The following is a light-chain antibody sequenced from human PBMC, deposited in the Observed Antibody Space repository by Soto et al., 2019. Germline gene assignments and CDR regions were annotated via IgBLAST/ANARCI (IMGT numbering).Light chain of an antibody. CDR1: SSDVGGYNY. CDR3: SSYTSSSTRG. J-gene: IGLJ2*01. CDR2: DIS. V-gene: IGLV2-14*01. Sequence: QPVLTQPASVSGSPGQSITISCTGTSSDVGGYNYVSWYQQHPGTSPKLMIYDISNRPSGVSNRFSGSKYGNTASLTISGLQAEYEAEYYCSSYTSSSTRGFGGGTKVTGL.